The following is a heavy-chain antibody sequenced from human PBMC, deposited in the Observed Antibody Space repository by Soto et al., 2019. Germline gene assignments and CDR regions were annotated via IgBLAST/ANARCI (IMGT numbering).Heavy chain of an antibody. CDR2: INAGNGNT. V-gene: IGHV1-3*01. J-gene: IGHJ6*02. CDR3: ARGITMVRGGVKKTYYYYGMEV. D-gene: IGHD3-10*01. CDR1: GYTFTSYA. Sequence: QVQLVQSGAEVKKPGASVKVSCKASGYTFTSYAMHWVLQAPGQRLEWMGWINAGNGNTKYSQKLQGRVTITRDESASTAYKELSSLRSEDTAVYYCARGITMVRGGVKKTYYYYGMEVWGQGTTVTVSS.